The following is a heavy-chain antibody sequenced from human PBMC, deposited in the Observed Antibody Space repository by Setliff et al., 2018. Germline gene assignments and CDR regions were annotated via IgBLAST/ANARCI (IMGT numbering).Heavy chain of an antibody. CDR1: GFTFSSYT. Sequence: GGSLRLSCADSGFTFSSYTMNWVCQAPGKGLERVTAISSSSTYIFYADSVKGRFTISRDNARNALYLQMNSLRAEDTAVYFCAREHPPGAFSYMDVWGKGTTVTVSS. J-gene: IGHJ6*03. CDR2: ISSSSTYI. V-gene: IGHV3-21*01. CDR3: AREHPPGAFSYMDV.